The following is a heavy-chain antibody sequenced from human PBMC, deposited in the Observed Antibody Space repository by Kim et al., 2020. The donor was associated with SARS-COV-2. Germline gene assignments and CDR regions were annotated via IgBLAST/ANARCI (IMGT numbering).Heavy chain of an antibody. V-gene: IGHV3-11*01. CDR3: ARVGSTVAAGTIDY. Sequence: AASVKGRCTISRDNAKKSLYLQVNSLRAEDTALYYCARVGSTVAAGTIDYWGQGTLVTVSS. J-gene: IGHJ4*02. D-gene: IGHD6-13*01.